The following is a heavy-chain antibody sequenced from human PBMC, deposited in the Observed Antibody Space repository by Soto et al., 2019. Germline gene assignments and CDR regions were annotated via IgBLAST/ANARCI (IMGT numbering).Heavy chain of an antibody. CDR2: INHSGST. CDR3: ARSAMVRDHRFDP. Sequence: QVQLQQWGAGLLKPSETLSLTCAVYGGSFSGYYWSWIRQPPGKGLEWIGEINHSGSTNSKPALKRLVSIAVHTSKDPFSLKGSSVSAADTAVYYWARSAMVRDHRFDPWGQGSLVAVCS. CDR1: GGSFSGYY. J-gene: IGHJ5*02. V-gene: IGHV4-34*01. D-gene: IGHD3-10*01.